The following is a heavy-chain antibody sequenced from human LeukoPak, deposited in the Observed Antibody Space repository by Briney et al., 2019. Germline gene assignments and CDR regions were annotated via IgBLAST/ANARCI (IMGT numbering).Heavy chain of an antibody. D-gene: IGHD5-18*01. CDR2: IYYSGST. V-gene: IGHV4-39*07. CDR3: ARDRMGTVMVPIDY. Sequence: SETLSLTCIVSGGSISSSSYYWGWIRQPPGKGLEWIGSIYYSGSTYYNPSLKSRVTISVDTSKNQFSLKLRSVTAADTTVYYCARDRMGTVMVPIDYWGQGTLVTVSS. CDR1: GGSISSSSYY. J-gene: IGHJ4*02.